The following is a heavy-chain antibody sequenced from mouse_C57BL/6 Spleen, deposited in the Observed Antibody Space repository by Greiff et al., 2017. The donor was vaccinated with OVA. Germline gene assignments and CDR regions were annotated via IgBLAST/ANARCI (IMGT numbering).Heavy chain of an antibody. D-gene: IGHD1-1*01. Sequence: EVMLVESGGGLVKPGGSLKLSCAASGFTFSSYAMSWVRQTPEKRLAWVATISDGGSYTYYPDNVKGRFTISRDNAKNTLYLQMSHLKSEDTAMYYCARDPATVVALYAMDYWGQGTSVTVSS. CDR1: GFTFSSYA. J-gene: IGHJ4*01. CDR3: ARDPATVVALYAMDY. V-gene: IGHV5-4*01. CDR2: ISDGGSYT.